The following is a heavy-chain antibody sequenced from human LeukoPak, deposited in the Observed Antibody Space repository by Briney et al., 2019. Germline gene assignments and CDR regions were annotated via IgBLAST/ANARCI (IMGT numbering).Heavy chain of an antibody. CDR1: GFTFSIYE. Sequence: GGSRRLSCAASGFTFSIYEMNWVRQAPGKGLEWVSSISSTSSHIYYEDSVRGRFTISRDNPKNTLYVQMNSLRAEDTAVYYCARDRSSGWPPGLRGNAFDIWGQGTMVTVSS. V-gene: IGHV3-21*04. J-gene: IGHJ3*02. CDR3: ARDRSSGWPPGLRGNAFDI. D-gene: IGHD6-19*01. CDR2: ISSTSSHI.